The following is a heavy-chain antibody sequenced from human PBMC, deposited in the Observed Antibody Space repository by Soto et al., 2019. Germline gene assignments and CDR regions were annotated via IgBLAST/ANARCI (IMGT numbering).Heavy chain of an antibody. Sequence: SETLSLTCAVSGGSISSSKWWTWVRQPPGKGPEWIGEIYHSGSSNYNPSLKSRVSISVDKSENQFSLKLSSVTAADTAVYYCASYARDVDTAMESWFDPWGQGTLVTVSS. CDR3: ASYARDVDTAMESWFDP. V-gene: IGHV4-4*02. CDR1: GGSISSSKW. D-gene: IGHD5-18*01. J-gene: IGHJ5*02. CDR2: IYHSGSS.